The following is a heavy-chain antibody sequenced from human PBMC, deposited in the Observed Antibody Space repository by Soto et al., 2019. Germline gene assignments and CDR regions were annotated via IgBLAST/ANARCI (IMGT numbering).Heavy chain of an antibody. CDR1: GFTFRSYV. CDR3: ARWGTTGGLDV. J-gene: IGHJ1*01. Sequence: QVQLVESGGGVVQPGTSLRLSCVGSGFTFRSYVIHWVRQAPGKGQEWVALTSYDGSGKYYGDSVRGRFTISRDNSRNTVDLQMDSLRLEDTALYYCARWGTTGGLDVWGQGTLVSVSS. CDR2: TSYDGSGK. D-gene: IGHD3-16*01. V-gene: IGHV3-30*19.